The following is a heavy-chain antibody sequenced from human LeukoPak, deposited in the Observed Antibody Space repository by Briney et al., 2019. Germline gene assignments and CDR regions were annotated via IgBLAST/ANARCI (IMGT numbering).Heavy chain of an antibody. CDR1: GGSFSGYY. Sequence: SETLSLTCAVNGGSFSGYYWSWIRQPPGKGLEWIGEINHSGSTNYNPSLKSRVTISVGTSKNQFSLKLSSVTAADTAVYYCARCPYDFWSGSAVNWFDPWGQGTLVTVSS. D-gene: IGHD3-3*01. CDR3: ARCPYDFWSGSAVNWFDP. J-gene: IGHJ5*02. V-gene: IGHV4-34*01. CDR2: INHSGST.